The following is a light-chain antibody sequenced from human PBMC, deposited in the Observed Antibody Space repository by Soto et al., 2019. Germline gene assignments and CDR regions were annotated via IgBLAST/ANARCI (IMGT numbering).Light chain of an antibody. Sequence: EIVLTQSPGTLSLSPGERATLSGRASQSVSSSYLAWYQRKPGQAPRLLIYGASRRATGIPDRFSGSGSGTDFTLTISRMEPEDFAVDYCHQYVSSPYAFDQGAQLEIK. V-gene: IGKV3-20*01. CDR1: QSVSSSY. J-gene: IGKJ2*01. CDR3: HQYVSSPYA. CDR2: GAS.